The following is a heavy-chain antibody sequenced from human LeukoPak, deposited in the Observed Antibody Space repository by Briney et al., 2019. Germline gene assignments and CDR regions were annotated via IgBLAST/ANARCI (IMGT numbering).Heavy chain of an antibody. J-gene: IGHJ5*02. CDR1: GFTFSNYE. D-gene: IGHD2-15*01. CDR2: ISSSGSTI. V-gene: IGHV3-48*03. Sequence: PGGSLRLSCAASGFTFSNYEMNWARQAPGKGLEWVSYISSSGSTIYYAASVKGRFTVSRDNAKTSLYLQMNSLRAEDTADYYCARDHRGYGWFDLWGQGTLVTVSS. CDR3: ARDHRGYGWFDL.